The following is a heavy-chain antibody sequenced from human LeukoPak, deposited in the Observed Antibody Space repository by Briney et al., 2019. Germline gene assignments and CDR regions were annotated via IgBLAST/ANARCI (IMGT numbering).Heavy chain of an antibody. J-gene: IGHJ4*02. CDR3: ARIRD. CDR1: GFTFSSYA. CDR2: ISNSSSTI. Sequence: GGSLRLSCAASGFTFSSYAMSWVRQAPGKGLEWVSYISNSSSTIYYADSVKGRFTISRDNAKNSLYLQMNSLRAEDTAVYYCARIRDWGQGTLVTVSS. V-gene: IGHV3-48*04.